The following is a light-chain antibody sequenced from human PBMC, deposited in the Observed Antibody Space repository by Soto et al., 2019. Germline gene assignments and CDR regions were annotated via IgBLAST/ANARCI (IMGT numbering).Light chain of an antibody. Sequence: EIMMTQSPATFSVSPGERATLSCRARQSVGSSLAWYQRRPGQTPRLLIFNASTRASGIPARFSGSGSGADFSLAISSLQSEDFAVYYCQQYNVWWTFGQGTKVE. V-gene: IGKV3-15*01. CDR3: QQYNVWWT. CDR1: QSVGSS. CDR2: NAS. J-gene: IGKJ1*01.